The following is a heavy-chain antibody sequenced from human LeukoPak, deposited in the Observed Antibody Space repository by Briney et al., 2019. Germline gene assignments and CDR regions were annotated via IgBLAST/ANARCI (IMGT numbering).Heavy chain of an antibody. J-gene: IGHJ5*02. V-gene: IGHV1-8*01. Sequence: GASVKVSCKGSGYTFTSYEINWVRQATGQGLERMGCMNPNSGNTGYAQKFQGSATKTRNTSISTDYMKPSNLRSEGPAVYYCARGARYYDFCRGYYTNWFDPCGQGTLVTVSS. CDR3: ARGARYYDFCRGYYTNWFDP. CDR1: GYTFTSYE. D-gene: IGHD3-3*01. CDR2: MNPNSGNT.